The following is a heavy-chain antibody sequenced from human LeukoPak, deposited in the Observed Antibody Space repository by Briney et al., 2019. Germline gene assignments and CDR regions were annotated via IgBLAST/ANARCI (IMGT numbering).Heavy chain of an antibody. J-gene: IGHJ5*02. Sequence: ASVKGSCKASGYTFTAYYIHWVRQAPGQGLEWMAWINPNTGDTNYAQKFQGRVIMARDTSISTAYMELSRLRSDDTAVYYCARGSGNYWFDPWGQGTLVTVSS. CDR1: GYTFTAYY. CDR3: ARGSGNYWFDP. D-gene: IGHD1-26*01. V-gene: IGHV1-2*02. CDR2: INPNTGDT.